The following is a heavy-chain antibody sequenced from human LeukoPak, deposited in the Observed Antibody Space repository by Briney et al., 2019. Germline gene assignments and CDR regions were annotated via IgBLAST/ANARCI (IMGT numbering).Heavy chain of an antibody. D-gene: IGHD5-12*01. CDR3: ARLYSGYDRDY. Sequence: SETLSLTCTVSVGSISSYYWSWIPQPPGRGLEWIGYIYTSGSTNYNPSLKSRVTISVDTSKNQFSLKLSSVTAADTAVYYCARLYSGYDRDYWGQGTLVTVSS. J-gene: IGHJ4*02. CDR2: IYTSGST. V-gene: IGHV4-4*09. CDR1: VGSISSYY.